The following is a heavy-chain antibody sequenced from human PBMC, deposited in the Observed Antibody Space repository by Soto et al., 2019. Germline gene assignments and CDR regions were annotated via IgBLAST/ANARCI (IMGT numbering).Heavy chain of an antibody. D-gene: IGHD4-17*01. CDR3: ARHFPQPMTKLTPFDS. Sequence: QLQLLESGPGLVKPSETLSLSCNVSGGSISSYYWGWIRQPPGKGLEWIGSIFYSGRTDYSPSLKSRLTISVDTSKNQSSLKLRSVTAADTALYYCARHFPQPMTKLTPFDSWGQGTLVTVSS. J-gene: IGHJ4*02. CDR2: IFYSGRT. CDR1: GGSISSYY. V-gene: IGHV4-39*01.